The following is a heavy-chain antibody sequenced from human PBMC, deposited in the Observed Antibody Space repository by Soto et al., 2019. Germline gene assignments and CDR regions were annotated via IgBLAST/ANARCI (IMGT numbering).Heavy chain of an antibody. Sequence: QVQLVESGGGVVQPGRSLRLSCAASGFTFSSYGMHWVRQAPGKGLEWVAVIWYDGSNKYYADSVKGRFTISRDNSKNTLYLQMNSWRAEDTAVYYCARGAGAAAGLLVVDYWGQGTLVTVSS. D-gene: IGHD6-13*01. CDR1: GFTFSSYG. J-gene: IGHJ4*02. CDR2: IWYDGSNK. CDR3: ARGAGAAAGLLVVDY. V-gene: IGHV3-33*01.